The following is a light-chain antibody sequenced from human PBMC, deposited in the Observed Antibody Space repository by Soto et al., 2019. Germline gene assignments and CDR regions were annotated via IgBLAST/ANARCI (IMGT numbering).Light chain of an antibody. CDR3: QQYGSSPQT. CDR2: DAS. Sequence: VLTQPPDTLSLPPGEGPTLSCRPSQSISSYLAWYQQKPGQAPRLLIYDASSRATGIPDRFSGSGSGTDFTLTISRLEPEDFAVYYCQQYGSSPQTFGQGTKVDIK. J-gene: IGKJ1*01. V-gene: IGKV3-20*01. CDR1: QSISSY.